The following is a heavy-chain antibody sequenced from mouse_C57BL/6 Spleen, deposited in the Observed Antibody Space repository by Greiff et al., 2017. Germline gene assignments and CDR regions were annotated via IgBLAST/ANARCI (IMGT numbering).Heavy chain of an antibody. D-gene: IGHD2-12*01. Sequence: EVMLVESGGGLVQSGRSLRLSCATSGFTFSDFYMEWVRQAPGKGLEWIAASRNKANDNTTEYSASVKGRFIVSRDTSQSILYLQMNALRAEDTAIYYCARDGYYYAMDYWGQGTSVTVSS. CDR3: ARDGYYYAMDY. V-gene: IGHV7-1*01. CDR1: GFTFSDFY. J-gene: IGHJ4*01. CDR2: SRNKANDNTT.